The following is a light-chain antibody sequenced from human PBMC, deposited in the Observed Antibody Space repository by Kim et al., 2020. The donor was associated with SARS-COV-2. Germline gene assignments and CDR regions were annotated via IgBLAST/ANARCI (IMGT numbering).Light chain of an antibody. CDR3: QQSYNSPRT. CDR1: QNINSR. Sequence: ASIGDRVTITCRASQNINSRLNWYQKKSGTAPKLLIYGASSLQYGVPSRFSGSGSGTDFTLTISGLQLDDFATYYCQQSYNSPRTFGQGTKVDIK. J-gene: IGKJ1*01. CDR2: GAS. V-gene: IGKV1-39*01.